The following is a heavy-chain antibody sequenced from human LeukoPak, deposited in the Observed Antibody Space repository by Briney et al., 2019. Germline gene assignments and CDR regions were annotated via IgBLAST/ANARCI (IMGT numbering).Heavy chain of an antibody. CDR3: ARSWGYCTTSNCYAHWFDP. J-gene: IGHJ5*02. D-gene: IGHD2-2*01. V-gene: IGHV4-30-2*01. Sequence: SETLSLTCTVSGGSISSGGYYWSWIRQPPGKGLEWIGYIYHSGSTYYNPSLKSRVTISVDTSKNQFSLKLSSVTAADTAVYYCARSWGYCTTSNCYAHWFDPWGQGTLVTVSS. CDR2: IYHSGST. CDR1: GGSISSGGYY.